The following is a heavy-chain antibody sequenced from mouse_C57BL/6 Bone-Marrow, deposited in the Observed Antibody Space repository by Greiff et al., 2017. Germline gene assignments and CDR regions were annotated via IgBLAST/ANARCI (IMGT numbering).Heavy chain of an antibody. CDR3: ARGYDYDYAMDY. D-gene: IGHD2-4*01. V-gene: IGHV1-39*01. Sequence: EVQLQQSGPELVKPGASVKISCKASGYSFTDYNMNWVKQSNGKSLEWIGVINPNYGTNSYNQKFKGKATLTVDQSSSAAYMQLNSLTSEDAAVYYCARGYDYDYAMDYWGQGTSVTVSS. CDR2: INPNYGTN. CDR1: GYSFTDYN. J-gene: IGHJ4*01.